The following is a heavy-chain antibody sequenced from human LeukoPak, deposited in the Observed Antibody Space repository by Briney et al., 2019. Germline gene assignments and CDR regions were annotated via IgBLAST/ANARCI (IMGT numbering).Heavy chain of an antibody. Sequence: SETLSLTCTVSGGSISSYYWGWIRQPPGKGLEWIGNIYYSGSTYYNPSLKSRVTISVDTSKNQFSLKLRSVTAADTAVYYCARASRPWLGWFDYWGQGTLVTVSS. V-gene: IGHV4-39*07. J-gene: IGHJ4*02. CDR2: IYYSGST. CDR1: GGSISSYY. D-gene: IGHD6-19*01. CDR3: ARASRPWLGWFDY.